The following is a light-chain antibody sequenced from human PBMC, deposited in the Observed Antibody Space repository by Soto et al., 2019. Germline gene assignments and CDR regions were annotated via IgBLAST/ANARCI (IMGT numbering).Light chain of an antibody. Sequence: EIVMTQSPATLSVSPGERATLSCRASQSVSSNLAWYQQKPGQAPRLLIYGASTGATGIPARFSGSGSGTEFTLTIGSLQSEDFAVYYCQQYNNWPRTFGQGTKVEIK. J-gene: IGKJ1*01. CDR2: GAS. V-gene: IGKV3-15*01. CDR1: QSVSSN. CDR3: QQYNNWPRT.